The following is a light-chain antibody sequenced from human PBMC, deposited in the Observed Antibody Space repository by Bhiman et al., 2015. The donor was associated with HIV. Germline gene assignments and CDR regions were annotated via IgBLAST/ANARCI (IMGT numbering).Light chain of an antibody. V-gene: IGLV2-23*02. J-gene: IGLJ2*01. CDR2: EVS. Sequence: QSALTQPASVSGSPGQSITISCTGTSSDVGAYTYVSWYQQHPGKAPKLMIYEVSKRPSGVSNRFSGSKSGNTASLTISGLQTEDEADYYCCSYAGSSTYVVFGGGTKLTVL. CDR1: SSDVGAYTY. CDR3: CSYAGSSTYVV.